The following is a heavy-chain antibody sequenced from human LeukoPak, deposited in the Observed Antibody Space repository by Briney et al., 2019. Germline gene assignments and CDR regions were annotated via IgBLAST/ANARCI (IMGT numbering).Heavy chain of an antibody. CDR1: GFIFSSYW. J-gene: IGHJ3*02. CDR3: ARLVLITMARVFDI. D-gene: IGHD3-22*01. CDR2: IKQDGSEK. Sequence: GGPLRLSCAASGFIFSSYWMSWVRQAPGKGLEWVANIKQDGSEKYYVDSVKGRFTISRDNAKNSLYLQMNSLRAEDTAVYYCARLVLITMARVFDIWDQGTMVTVSS. V-gene: IGHV3-7*02.